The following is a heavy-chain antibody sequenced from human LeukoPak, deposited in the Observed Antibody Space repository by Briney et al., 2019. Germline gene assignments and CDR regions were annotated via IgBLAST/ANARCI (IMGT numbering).Heavy chain of an antibody. CDR2: IRSKPSSYTT. J-gene: IGHJ4*02. V-gene: IGHV3-73*01. CDR3: TRQDCSGGSCSYVDY. CDR1: GFDFSGFY. D-gene: IGHD2-15*01. Sequence: GGSLKLSCAASGFDFSGFYMHRVRQASGRGLEWVGLIRSKPSSYTTVYAASVKGRFTISRDDSKNTAYLQMNSLKAEDTAVYYCTRQDCSGGSCSYVDYWGQGTLVTVSS.